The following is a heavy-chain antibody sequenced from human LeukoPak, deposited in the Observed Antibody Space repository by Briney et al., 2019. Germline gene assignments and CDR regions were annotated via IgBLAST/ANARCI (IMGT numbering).Heavy chain of an antibody. Sequence: GGSLRLSCAASGFTFSSYSMNWVRQAPGKGLEWVANIKQDGSDKYYVDSVKGRFTISRDNAKNSLYLQMNSLRAEDTALYYCATFRGMRAGYWGQGTLVTVSS. V-gene: IGHV3-7*03. J-gene: IGHJ4*02. CDR1: GFTFSSYS. CDR2: IKQDGSDK. D-gene: IGHD3-16*01. CDR3: ATFRGMRAGY.